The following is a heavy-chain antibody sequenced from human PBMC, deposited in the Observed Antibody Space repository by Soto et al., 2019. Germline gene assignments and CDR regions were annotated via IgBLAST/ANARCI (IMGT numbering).Heavy chain of an antibody. J-gene: IGHJ4*02. CDR3: EREGGYVDY. D-gene: IGHD3-16*01. CDR1: VGLIRRISDS. CDR2: VHXSGNP. Sequence: SETLSLTCTVCVGLIRRISDSWDWIRHSPGTGLEWIGRVHXSGNPYYNTSLKSRVIRSVDTSKNQFSLKLISVTGPNSGFDYGEREGGYVDYWRQGTLVTVSS. V-gene: IGHV4-39*02.